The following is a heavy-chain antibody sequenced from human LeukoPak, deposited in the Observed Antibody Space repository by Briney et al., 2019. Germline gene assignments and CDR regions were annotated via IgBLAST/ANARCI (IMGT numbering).Heavy chain of an antibody. D-gene: IGHD6-6*01. J-gene: IGHJ6*02. V-gene: IGHV3-53*01. Sequence: GGSLRLSCAASGFTVSSDYMSWVRQAPGKGLEWVSVIYSGGSTYYADSVKGRFTISRDNSRNTLYLQMNSLRAEDTAVYYCARDPDSSSKSIAPYYYYYGMDVWGQGTTVTVSS. CDR1: GFTVSSDY. CDR3: ARDPDSSSKSIAPYYYYYGMDV. CDR2: IYSGGST.